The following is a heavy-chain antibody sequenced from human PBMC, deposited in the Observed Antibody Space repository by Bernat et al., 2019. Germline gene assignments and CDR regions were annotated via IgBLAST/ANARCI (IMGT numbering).Heavy chain of an antibody. CDR1: GFTFSSYW. Sequence: EVQLVESGGGLVQPGGSLRLSCVASGFTFSSYWMHWVRQAPGKGLLWVSRINGDGSSTSYADSVKGRFTISRDNAKNSLYLQMNSLRAEDTAVYYCARDLEIRDGYNGDFHDYWGQGTLVTVSS. V-gene: IGHV3-74*01. CDR2: INGDGSST. J-gene: IGHJ4*02. D-gene: IGHD5-24*01. CDR3: ARDLEIRDGYNGDFHDY.